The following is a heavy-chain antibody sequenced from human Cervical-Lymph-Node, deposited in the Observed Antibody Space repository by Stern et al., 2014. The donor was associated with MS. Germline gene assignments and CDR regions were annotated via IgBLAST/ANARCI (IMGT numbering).Heavy chain of an antibody. V-gene: IGHV1-46*03. Sequence: QVQLLQPGAEVKKPGASVKVSCQASGYSFTTYWMHWVRQAPGQGLEWMGIINPRGDYTYYPQKFQGRITMNRATSTSTFYMELSSLRSEDTAVYYCGRVPTTSTSGGGLDYWGQGTLVTVSS. J-gene: IGHJ4*02. CDR3: GRVPTTSTSGGGLDY. CDR2: INPRGDYT. D-gene: IGHD1/OR15-1a*01. CDR1: GYSFTTYW.